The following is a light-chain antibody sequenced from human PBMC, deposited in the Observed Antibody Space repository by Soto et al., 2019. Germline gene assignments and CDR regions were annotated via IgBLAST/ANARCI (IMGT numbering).Light chain of an antibody. J-gene: IGKJ5*01. CDR3: QQYGSSPST. CDR1: QSVSSSY. CDR2: GAS. V-gene: IGKV3-20*01. Sequence: EIVLTQSPATLSLSPGERATLSCRASQSVSSSYLAWYQQKPGQAPRLLIYGASSRATGIPDRFSGSGSGTDFTLTISRLEPEDFAVYYCQQYGSSPSTFGQGPRLEIK.